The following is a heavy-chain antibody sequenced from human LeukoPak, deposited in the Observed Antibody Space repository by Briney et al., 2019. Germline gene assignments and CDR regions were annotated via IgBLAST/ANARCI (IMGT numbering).Heavy chain of an antibody. Sequence: SETLSLTCTVSGGSISGYYWSWIRQPPGKGLEWIGYILSSGSTNYNPSLKSRVTVSEDTSVNQFSLKLSSVTAADTAVYYCARHYYDRSDSYSFDYWGQGTLVTVSS. CDR2: ILSSGST. J-gene: IGHJ4*02. CDR3: ARHYYDRSDSYSFDY. V-gene: IGHV4-59*08. D-gene: IGHD3-22*01. CDR1: GGSISGYY.